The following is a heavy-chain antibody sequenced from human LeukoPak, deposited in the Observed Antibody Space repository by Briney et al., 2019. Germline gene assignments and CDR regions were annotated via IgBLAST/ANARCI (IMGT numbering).Heavy chain of an antibody. CDR3: ARRGLVGATQYYFDY. D-gene: IGHD1-26*01. J-gene: IGHJ4*02. CDR2: IYHSGST. V-gene: IGHV4-38-2*02. Sequence: SETLSLTCTVSGYSISSGYYWGWIRQPPGKGLGWIGSIYHSGSTYYNPSLKSRVTISVDTSKNQFSLKLSSVTAADTAVYYCARRGLVGATQYYFDYWGQGTLVTVSS. CDR1: GYSISSGYY.